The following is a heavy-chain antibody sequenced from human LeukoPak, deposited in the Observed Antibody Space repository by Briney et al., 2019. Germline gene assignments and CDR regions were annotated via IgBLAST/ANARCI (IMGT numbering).Heavy chain of an antibody. CDR1: GYTFTSYG. V-gene: IGHV1-18*01. Sequence: GASVKVSCKASGYTFTSYGISWVRQAPGQGLEWMGWISAYNGNTNYAQKLQGRVTMTTDTSTSTAYMELRSLRSDDTAVYYCASGPERMGIRFAFDIWGQGTMVTVSS. D-gene: IGHD7-27*01. CDR3: ASGPERMGIRFAFDI. CDR2: ISAYNGNT. J-gene: IGHJ3*02.